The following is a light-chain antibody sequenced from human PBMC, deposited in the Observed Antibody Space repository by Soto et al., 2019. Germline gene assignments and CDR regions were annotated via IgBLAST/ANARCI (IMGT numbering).Light chain of an antibody. V-gene: IGLV1-44*01. J-gene: IGLJ2*01. CDR2: GNN. Sequence: QSVLTQPPSASGTPGQRVTISCSGSSSNIGKNTVNWYQQLPGTAPKLLIYGNNQRPSGVPDRFSGSKSGTSASLAISGLQSEDEADYYCAAWDDKLGVVFGGGTQLTVL. CDR3: AAWDDKLGVV. CDR1: SSNIGKNT.